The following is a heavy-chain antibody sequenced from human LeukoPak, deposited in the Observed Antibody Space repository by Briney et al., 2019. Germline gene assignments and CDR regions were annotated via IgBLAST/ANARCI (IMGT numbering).Heavy chain of an antibody. J-gene: IGHJ3*02. CDR2: INWNGGST. CDR3: ARDRLLAGGGGGDVFDI. V-gene: IGHV3-20*01. CDR1: GFTFDDYG. D-gene: IGHD2-15*01. Sequence: GGSLRLSCAASGFTFDDYGMSWVRQAPGKGLEWVSGINWNGGSTGYADSVKGRFTISRDNAKNSLYLQMNSLRAEDTALYHWARDRLLAGGGGGDVFDIGGQGKMATVFS.